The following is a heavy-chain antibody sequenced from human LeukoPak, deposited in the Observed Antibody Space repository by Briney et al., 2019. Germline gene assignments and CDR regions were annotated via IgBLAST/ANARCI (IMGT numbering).Heavy chain of an antibody. J-gene: IGHJ6*04. Sequence: ASVKVSCKASEYTFTGYYMHWVRQAPGQGLEWMGWINPNSGGTNYAQKFQGRVTMTRDTSISTAYMELSRLRSDDTAVYYCARDRDLYSSGLDVWGKGTTVTISS. CDR3: ARDRDLYSSGLDV. D-gene: IGHD6-19*01. V-gene: IGHV1-2*02. CDR1: EYTFTGYY. CDR2: INPNSGGT.